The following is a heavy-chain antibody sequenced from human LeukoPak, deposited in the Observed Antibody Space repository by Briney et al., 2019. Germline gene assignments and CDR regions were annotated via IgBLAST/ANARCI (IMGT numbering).Heavy chain of an antibody. CDR1: GFTFSSYW. J-gene: IGHJ6*03. D-gene: IGHD5-12*01. CDR2: VNSDGTGT. V-gene: IGHV3-74*01. Sequence: GGSLRLSCAASGFTFSSYWMHWVRQAPGKGLVWVSRVNSDGTGTTYADSVEGRFTISRDNAKNTVYLQMNSLRVEDTAIHYCIRTLIVATSPYMDVWGKGTTVTVSS. CDR3: IRTLIVATSPYMDV.